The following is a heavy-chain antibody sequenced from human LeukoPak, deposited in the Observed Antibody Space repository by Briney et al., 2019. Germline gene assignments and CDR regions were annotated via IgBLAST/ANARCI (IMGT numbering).Heavy chain of an antibody. D-gene: IGHD3-16*01. CDR1: GVTFSSYW. J-gene: IGHJ6*02. V-gene: IGHV3-7*03. Sequence: GSLRLSCAASGVTFSSYWMNWARQAPGKGLEWVASINHNGNVNYYVDSVKGRFTISRDNAKNSLYLQMSNLRAEDTAVYFCARGGGLDVWGQGATVTVSS. CDR3: ARGGGLDV. CDR2: INHNGNVN.